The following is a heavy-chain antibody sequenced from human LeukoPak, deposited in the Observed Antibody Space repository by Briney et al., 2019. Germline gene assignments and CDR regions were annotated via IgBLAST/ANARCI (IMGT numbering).Heavy chain of an antibody. CDR2: IKQDGSEK. D-gene: IGHD3-10*01. V-gene: IGHV3-7*01. CDR1: GFTFSTYW. CDR3: SREDYFGSGSPAY. J-gene: IGHJ4*02. Sequence: GGSLRLSCAASGFTFSTYWMSWVRQAPGKGLEWVANIKQDGSEKHYVDSVKDRFTISRDNTNNSLFLQMDSLRAEDTAFYYCSREDYFGSGSPAYWGQGTLVTVSS.